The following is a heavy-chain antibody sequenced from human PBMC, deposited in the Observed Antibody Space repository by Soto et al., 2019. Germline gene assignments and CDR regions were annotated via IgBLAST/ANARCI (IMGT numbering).Heavy chain of an antibody. V-gene: IGHV1-18*04. J-gene: IGHJ4*02. CDR2: IRAYNGYT. CDR1: GYTFTSYG. CDR3: ARASDGYRSGWYVGYFDY. Sequence: QVQLVQSGAEVKKPGASVKVSCKASGYTFTSYGISWVRQAPGQGLEWMGWIRAYNGYTNYAQKFQGRVTMTTATSTSTAYMELRSLVSDDTAVYYCARASDGYRSGWYVGYFDYWGQGNLVTVSS. D-gene: IGHD6-19*01.